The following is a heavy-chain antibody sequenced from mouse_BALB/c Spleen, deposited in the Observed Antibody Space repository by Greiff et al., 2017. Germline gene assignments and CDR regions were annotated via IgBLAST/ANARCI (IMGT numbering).Heavy chain of an antibody. CDR3: ARVGYRYDGSYFDD. CDR2: IYPGGGYT. J-gene: IGHJ2*01. Sequence: VQLQQSGAELVRPGTSVKISCKASGYTFTNYWLGWVKQRPGHGLEWIGDIYPGGGYTNYNEKFKGKATLTADTSSSTAYMQHSSLTSEDSAVYFCARVGYRYDGSYFDDWGQGTTLTVSS. CDR1: GYTFTNYW. V-gene: IGHV1-63*02. D-gene: IGHD2-14*01.